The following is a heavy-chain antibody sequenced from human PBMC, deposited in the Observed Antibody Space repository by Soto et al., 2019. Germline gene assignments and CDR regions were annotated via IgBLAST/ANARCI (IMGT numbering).Heavy chain of an antibody. CDR2: ISSNGGST. Sequence: PGGSLRLSCSASGFTFSSYAMHWVRQAPGKGLEYVSAISSNGGSTYYADSVKGRFTISRDNSKNTLYLQMSSLRAEDTAVYYCVRAVRYSSGWDAHFDYWGQGTLVTVSS. CDR3: VRAVRYSSGWDAHFDY. CDR1: GFTFSSYA. J-gene: IGHJ4*02. D-gene: IGHD6-19*01. V-gene: IGHV3-64D*08.